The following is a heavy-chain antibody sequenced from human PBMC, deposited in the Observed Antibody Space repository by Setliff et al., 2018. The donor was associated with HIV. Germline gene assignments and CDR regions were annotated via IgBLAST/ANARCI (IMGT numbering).Heavy chain of an antibody. CDR1: GFTFRNAW. D-gene: IGHD4-17*01. V-gene: IGHV3-15*01. CDR3: ARAKIGPYGDSTYYYGMDV. Sequence: GGSLRLSCAASGFTFRNAWMTWVRQAPGKGLEWVGRIKSETNGGIIDYAAPVKGRFTISRDNSKNTMYLQMNSLRAEDTAVYYCARAKIGPYGDSTYYYGMDVWGQGTTVTVSS. J-gene: IGHJ6*02. CDR2: IKSETNGGII.